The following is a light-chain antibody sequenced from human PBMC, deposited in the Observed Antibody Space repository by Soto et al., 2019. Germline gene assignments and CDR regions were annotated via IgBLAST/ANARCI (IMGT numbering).Light chain of an antibody. J-gene: IGKJ5*01. CDR1: QSVGGGD. CDR3: QQYGSSLT. V-gene: IGKV3-20*01. CDR2: GAS. Sequence: EIVLTQSPGTLSLSPGERVTLSCRASQSVGGGDLAWYQQRPGQAPRLVIYGASSRATGIPDRFSGSGSGTDFTLTIGRLEPEDFAVYYRQQYGSSLTFGQGTRLEI.